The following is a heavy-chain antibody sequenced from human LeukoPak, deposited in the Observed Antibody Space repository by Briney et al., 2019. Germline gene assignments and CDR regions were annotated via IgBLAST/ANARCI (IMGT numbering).Heavy chain of an antibody. D-gene: IGHD2-15*01. CDR2: IIPILGIA. J-gene: IGHJ5*02. Sequence: ASVKVSCKASGGTFSSYAISWVRQAPGQGLEWMGRIIPILGIANYAQKFQGRVTITADKSTSTAYMELSSLRSEDTAVYYCARDRLVVVVAAWWFDPWGQGTPVTVSS. CDR1: GGTFSSYA. V-gene: IGHV1-69*04. CDR3: ARDRLVVVVAAWWFDP.